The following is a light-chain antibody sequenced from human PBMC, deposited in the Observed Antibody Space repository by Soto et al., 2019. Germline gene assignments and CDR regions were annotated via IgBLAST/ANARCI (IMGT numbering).Light chain of an antibody. J-gene: IGKJ5*01. CDR3: QHYYSTPRA. V-gene: IGKV4-1*01. CDR2: WAS. CDR1: ESLLYSSNSKNY. Sequence: IGMTQSPDSLAVSLGERATINCKSSESLLYSSNSKNYLAWYQQKPGQPPKLLISWASTRESGVPDRFSGSGSGTDFTLTISSLQAEDVAVYYCQHYYSTPRAFGQGTRLEI.